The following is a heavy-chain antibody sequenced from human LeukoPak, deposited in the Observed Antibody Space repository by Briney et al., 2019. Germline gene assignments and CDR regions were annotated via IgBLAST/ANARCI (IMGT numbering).Heavy chain of an antibody. J-gene: IGHJ5*02. V-gene: IGHV4-4*07. D-gene: IGHD2-8*01. CDR1: GGSISSYY. Sequence: PSETLSLTCTVSGGSISSYYWSWIRQPAGKGLEWIGRIYTSGSTNYNPSLKSRVTMSVDTSKNQFSLKLRSVTAADTAVYYCARDRIGYCTNGVCYTSSSSSWYWFDPWGQGTLVTVSS. CDR3: ARDRIGYCTNGVCYTSSSSSWYWFDP. CDR2: IYTSGST.